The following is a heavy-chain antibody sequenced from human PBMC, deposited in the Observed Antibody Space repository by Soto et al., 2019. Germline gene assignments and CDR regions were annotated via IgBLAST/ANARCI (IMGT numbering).Heavy chain of an antibody. CDR1: GGSISSNNW. V-gene: IGHV4-4*02. CDR3: ASLDGYNYFDY. CDR2: IYHSGST. Sequence: QVQLQESGPGLVKPSGTLSLTCAVSGGSISSNNWWSWVRQPPGKGLEWIGEIYHSGSTNYNPSLKSRVTISLDKYKNQFSLKLSSVTAADTAVYYCASLDGYNYFDYWGQGTLVTVSS. D-gene: IGHD5-12*01. J-gene: IGHJ4*02.